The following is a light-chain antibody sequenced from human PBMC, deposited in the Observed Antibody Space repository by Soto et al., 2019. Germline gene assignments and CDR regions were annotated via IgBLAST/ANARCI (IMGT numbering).Light chain of an antibody. CDR3: QHYDHLPPLS. J-gene: IGKJ4*01. CDR2: DAS. V-gene: IGKV1-33*01. CDR1: QDIRNY. Sequence: DIQMTQSPSSLSASVGDRVTITCQASQDIRNYLNWYQQKPGKAPNLLIYDASNLRAGVPSRFSGSGCGTECNFNISCLQPEDIATYYCQHYDHLPPLSFGGGTKVEIK.